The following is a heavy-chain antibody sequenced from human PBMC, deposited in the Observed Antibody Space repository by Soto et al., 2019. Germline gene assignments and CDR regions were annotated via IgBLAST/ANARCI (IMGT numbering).Heavy chain of an antibody. CDR3: ASWGGIASPAYDGSLAPYDY. CDR2: INHSGST. Sequence: SETLSLTCAVYGGSFSGYYWSWIRQPPGKGLEWIGEINHSGSTNYNPSLKSRVTVTLETSKNTLFLQVNSLREEDTAVYYCASWGGIASPAYDGSLAPYDYWGQGTLVTVSS. D-gene: IGHD6-13*01. CDR1: GGSFSGYY. J-gene: IGHJ4*02. V-gene: IGHV4-34*01.